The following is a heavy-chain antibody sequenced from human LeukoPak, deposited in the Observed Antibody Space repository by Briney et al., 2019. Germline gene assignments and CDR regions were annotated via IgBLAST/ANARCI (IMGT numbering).Heavy chain of an antibody. J-gene: IGHJ3*02. D-gene: IGHD1-26*01. V-gene: IGHV4-39*02. CDR3: ARERGVGATPGAFDI. CDR1: GGSISSSTYY. Sequence: PSETLSLTCTVSGGSISSSTYYWGWIRQPPGKGLEWIGSIYYSGSTYYNPSLKSRVTISVDTSKNQFSLKLSSVTAADTAVYYCARERGVGATPGAFDIWGQGTMVTVSS. CDR2: IYYSGST.